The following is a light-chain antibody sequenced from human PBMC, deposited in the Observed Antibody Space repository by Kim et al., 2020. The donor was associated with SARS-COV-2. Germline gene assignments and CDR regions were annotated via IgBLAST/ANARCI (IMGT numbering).Light chain of an antibody. CDR3: QAWVV. CDR1: KVGHKY. Sequence: PWVSESTGQIVSITCVGDKVGHKYTCWYQQKPGQSPVLVIDQDSKRPSGIPGRFSGSNSGNTATLTISGTQAMDEADYYCQAWVVFGGGTQLTVL. J-gene: IGLJ2*01. CDR2: QDS. V-gene: IGLV3-1*01.